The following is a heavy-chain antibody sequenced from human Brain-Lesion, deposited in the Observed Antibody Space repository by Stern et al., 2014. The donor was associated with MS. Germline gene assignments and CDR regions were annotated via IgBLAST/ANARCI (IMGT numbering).Heavy chain of an antibody. CDR3: ARAVRNQLLSEY. CDR1: GYTFSSYD. CDR2: MNPYSGNT. J-gene: IGHJ4*02. Sequence: QMQLVQSGAEVKKPGASVKVSCKASGYTFSSYDITWVRQASGHGLEWMGWMNPYSGNTGYAQKFEGRVSMTSDPSISTVYMELTSLTSDDTAVYFCARAVRNQLLSEYWGQGTLVTVSS. V-gene: IGHV1-8*01. D-gene: IGHD2-2*01.